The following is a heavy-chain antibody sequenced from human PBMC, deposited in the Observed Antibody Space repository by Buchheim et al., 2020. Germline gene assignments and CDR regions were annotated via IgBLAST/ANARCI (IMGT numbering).Heavy chain of an antibody. V-gene: IGHV3-30*18. Sequence: QVQLVESGGGVVQPGRSLRLSCAASGFTFNSFGMHWVRQAPGKGLEWVALISYDGSNKYYGDAVKGRFNVSRDNPKNTLYLQMNSLRAEDTAVYYCAKDRLLFGESGTGGLDVWGKGTT. CDR2: ISYDGSNK. J-gene: IGHJ6*04. D-gene: IGHD3-10*01. CDR1: GFTFNSFG. CDR3: AKDRLLFGESGTGGLDV.